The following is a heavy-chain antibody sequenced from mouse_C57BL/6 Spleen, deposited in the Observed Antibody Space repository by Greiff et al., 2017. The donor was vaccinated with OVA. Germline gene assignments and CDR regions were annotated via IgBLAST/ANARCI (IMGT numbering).Heavy chain of an antibody. CDR3: ARGVTGSFAY. CDR1: GYTFTDYY. Sequence: EVKLQESGPVLVKPGASVKMSCKASGYTFTDYYMNWVKQSHGKSLEWIGVINPYNGGTSYNQKFKGKATLTVDKSSSTAYMELNSLTSEDSAVYYCARGVTGSFAYWGQGTLVTVSA. D-gene: IGHD4-1*01. CDR2: INPYNGGT. V-gene: IGHV1-19*01. J-gene: IGHJ3*01.